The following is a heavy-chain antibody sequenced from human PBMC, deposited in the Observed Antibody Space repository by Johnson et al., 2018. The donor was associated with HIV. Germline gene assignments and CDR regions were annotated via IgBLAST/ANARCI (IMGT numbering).Heavy chain of an antibody. J-gene: IGHJ3*02. CDR2: ISGSGGST. V-gene: IGHV3-23*04. Sequence: VQLVESGGGLVQPGGSLRLSCAASGFTFSSYAMSWVRQAPGKGLEWVSAISGSGGSTYYADSVKGRFTISRDNSKNTLYLQMNSLRAEDTAVYYCARDGQVYYNFWISSLAFDIWGQGTMVTVSS. CDR1: GFTFSSYA. CDR3: ARDGQVYYNFWISSLAFDI. D-gene: IGHD3-3*01.